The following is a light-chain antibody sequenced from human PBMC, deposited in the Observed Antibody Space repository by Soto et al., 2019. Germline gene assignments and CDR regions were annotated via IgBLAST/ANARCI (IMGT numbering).Light chain of an antibody. CDR3: QQYYITPIT. CDR1: QSVLYSSDNKNY. V-gene: IGKV4-1*01. J-gene: IGKJ5*01. CDR2: WAS. Sequence: DIVLTQSPDSLAVSLGERATINCKSSQSVLYSSDNKNYLAWYQQKPGQPPKLLFYWASTRESGVPARFSGSGSGTDFTLTISSLQAEDVAVYYCQQYYITPITFGQGTRLEIK.